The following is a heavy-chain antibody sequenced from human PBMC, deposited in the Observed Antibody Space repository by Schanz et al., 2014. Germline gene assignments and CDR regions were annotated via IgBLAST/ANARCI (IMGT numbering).Heavy chain of an antibody. J-gene: IGHJ3*01. CDR3: ARDEGRDGYNLAFDV. CDR1: GFSFSTYA. V-gene: IGHV3-30*04. CDR2: ISGNGGEK. Sequence: QVQLVESGGGVVQPGRSLRLSCAASGFSFSTYAMHWVRQAPGKGLRCVAVISGNGGEKYYADSVKGRFTISRDNSENTLFLEMNSLRLEDTAVYYCARDEGRDGYNLAFDVWGQGTLVTVSS. D-gene: IGHD5-12*01.